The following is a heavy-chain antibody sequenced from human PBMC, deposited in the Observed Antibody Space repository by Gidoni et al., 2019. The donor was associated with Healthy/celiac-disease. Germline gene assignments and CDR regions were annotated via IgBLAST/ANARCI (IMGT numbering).Heavy chain of an antibody. CDR2: IWYDGSNK. CDR1: GFRFSSYG. V-gene: IGHV3-33*01. Sequence: QVQLVESGGGVVQPGRSLRLSCAASGFRFSSYGLHWVRQAPGKGLEWVAVIWYDGSNKYYADSVKGRFTISRDNSKNTLYLQMNSLRAEDTAVYYCARELREYCSSTSCYTVNYYYYYMDVWGKGTTVTVSS. J-gene: IGHJ6*03. CDR3: ARELREYCSSTSCYTVNYYYYYMDV. D-gene: IGHD2-2*02.